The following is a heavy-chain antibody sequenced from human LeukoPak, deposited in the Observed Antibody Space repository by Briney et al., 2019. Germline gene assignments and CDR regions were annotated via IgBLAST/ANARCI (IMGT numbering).Heavy chain of an antibody. J-gene: IGHJ4*02. CDR2: ILAGNGNT. CDR3: ARALGIVDSRPFDY. CDR1: GYTCASYA. Sequence: ASVKVSCKASGYTCASYAMHWERQAPGQRLEWMGWILAGNGNTKYSQKFQGSVTITRGTSARTAYMELSRLKSEDTAVYYCARALGIVDSRPFDYWGQRTLVTVSS. D-gene: IGHD3-22*01. V-gene: IGHV1-3*01.